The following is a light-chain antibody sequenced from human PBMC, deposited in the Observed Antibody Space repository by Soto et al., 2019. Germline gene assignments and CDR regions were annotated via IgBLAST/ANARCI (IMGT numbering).Light chain of an antibody. Sequence: DIQMTQSPSSLSASVGDRVTITCLASQGIINYLAWYQQKPGKVPKLLIYAASTLQSGVPSRFSGSGSGTDFTLNISSLQPEDVATYYCQKYNSAPYTFGQGTKLEIK. CDR3: QKYNSAPYT. J-gene: IGKJ2*01. CDR2: AAS. V-gene: IGKV1-27*01. CDR1: QGIINY.